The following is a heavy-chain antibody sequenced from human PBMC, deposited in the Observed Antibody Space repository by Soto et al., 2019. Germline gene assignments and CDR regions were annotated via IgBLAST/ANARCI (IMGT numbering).Heavy chain of an antibody. Sequence: ESLKISCKGSGYNFANYWIGWVRQMPGKGLEWMGIIYPGNSDTRYSPSFQGQVTISADTSISTAYLEWSSLKASDTAIYYCARHVYYDVLKKNYWGQGTLVTVSS. V-gene: IGHV5-51*01. J-gene: IGHJ4*02. D-gene: IGHD3-9*01. CDR3: ARHVYYDVLKKNY. CDR2: IYPGNSDT. CDR1: GYNFANYW.